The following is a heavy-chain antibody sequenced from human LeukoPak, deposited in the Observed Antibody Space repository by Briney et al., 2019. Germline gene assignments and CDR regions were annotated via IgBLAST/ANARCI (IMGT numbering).Heavy chain of an antibody. CDR2: INTNTGNP. V-gene: IGHV7-4-1*02. D-gene: IGHD3-10*01. Sequence: GASVKFSCKASGYTFTSYAMNWVRQAPGQGLEWMGWINTNTGNPTYAQGFTGRFVFSLDTSVSTAYLQISSLKAEDTAVYYCARVANNYGSGQSADYWGQGTLVTVSS. CDR3: ARVANNYGSGQSADY. J-gene: IGHJ4*02. CDR1: GYTFTSYA.